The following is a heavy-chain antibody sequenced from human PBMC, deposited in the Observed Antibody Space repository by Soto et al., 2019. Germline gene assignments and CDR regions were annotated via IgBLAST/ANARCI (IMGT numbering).Heavy chain of an antibody. D-gene: IGHD3-3*01. Sequence: GASLKVSCKASGYTFTSYYMHWVRQAPGQGLEWMGIINPSSGSTSYAQKFQGRVTMTRDTSTSTVYMEPRSLRSEDTAVYYCATPMTSSAHDVWEYYFDYWGQGTLVTVSS. CDR3: ATPMTSSAHDVWEYYFDY. CDR1: GYTFTSYY. CDR2: INPSSGST. V-gene: IGHV1-46*01. J-gene: IGHJ4*02.